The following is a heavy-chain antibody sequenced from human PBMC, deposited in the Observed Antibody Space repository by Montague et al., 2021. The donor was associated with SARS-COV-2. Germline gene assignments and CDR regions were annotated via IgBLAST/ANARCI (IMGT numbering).Heavy chain of an antibody. J-gene: IGHJ4*02. CDR2: IHHSGST. Sequence: SETLSLTCAVSGGSISSSNWCSWVRQPPGKGLEWIGEIHHSGSTXXNPXXXSRVTMSVDRSKNHFSLRLSSVTAADTAMYYCARGGYGGWTGYYFDYWGQGALVTVSS. V-gene: IGHV4-4*02. CDR1: GGSISSSNW. D-gene: IGHD4/OR15-4a*01. CDR3: ARGGYGGWTGYYFDY.